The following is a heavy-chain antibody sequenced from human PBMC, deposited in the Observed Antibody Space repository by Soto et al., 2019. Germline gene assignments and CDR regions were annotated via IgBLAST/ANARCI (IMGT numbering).Heavy chain of an antibody. D-gene: IGHD5-12*01. CDR2: MNPNSGNT. CDR1: GYTFTKYD. V-gene: IGHV1-8*01. J-gene: IGHJ4*02. Sequence: ASVKVSCKASGYTFTKYDINWVRQATGQGLEWMGWMNPNSGNTGYAQEFQGRVTMTRNTSISTAYMELDSLRYEDTAVYYCARVGRGRSIDYWGQGTLVTVSS. CDR3: ARVGRGRSIDY.